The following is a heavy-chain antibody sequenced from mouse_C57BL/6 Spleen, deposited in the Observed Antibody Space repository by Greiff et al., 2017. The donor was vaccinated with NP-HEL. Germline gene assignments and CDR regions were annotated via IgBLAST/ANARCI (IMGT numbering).Heavy chain of an antibody. V-gene: IGHV5-17*01. CDR2: ISSGSSTI. D-gene: IGHD1-1*01. CDR1: GFTFSDYG. J-gene: IGHJ1*03. Sequence: DVKLVESGGGLVKPGGSLKLSCAASGFTFSDYGMHWVRQAPEKGLEWVAYISSGSSTIYYADTVKGRFTISRDNAKNTLFLQMTSLRSEDTAMYYCARRDGSSSWYFDVWGTGTTVTVSS. CDR3: ARRDGSSSWYFDV.